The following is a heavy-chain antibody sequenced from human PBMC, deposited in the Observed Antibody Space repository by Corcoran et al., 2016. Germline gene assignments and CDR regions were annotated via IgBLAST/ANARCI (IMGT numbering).Heavy chain of an antibody. CDR1: GGSISGSY. J-gene: IGHJ4*02. V-gene: IGHV4-4*07. CDR3: ARDRRGAVSGPDGYYFDY. D-gene: IGHD6-19*01. CDR2: IYTSGST. Sequence: QVQLQESGPGLVKPSATLSLTCTVSGGSISGSYWSWIRQPAGKGLEWIGRIYTSGSTSYNPSLKSRVTMSVDTSRNQFSLKLTSVTAADPAVYYCARDRRGAVSGPDGYYFDYWGQGTLVTVSS.